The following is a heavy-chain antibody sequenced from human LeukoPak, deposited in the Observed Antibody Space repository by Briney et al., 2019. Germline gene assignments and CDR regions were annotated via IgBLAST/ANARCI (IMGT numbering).Heavy chain of an antibody. Sequence: SEALSLTCMFSSGSISSYFWSWIRQPPGKGVEWIGYIYYSGSNNYNPSLKRRVIISVDTSKTQFSLKLSSVTAADTAVYYCARARDGFDPWGQGTLVTVSS. CDR1: SGSISSYF. CDR2: IYYSGSN. D-gene: IGHD5-24*01. CDR3: ARARDGFDP. V-gene: IGHV4-59*01. J-gene: IGHJ5*02.